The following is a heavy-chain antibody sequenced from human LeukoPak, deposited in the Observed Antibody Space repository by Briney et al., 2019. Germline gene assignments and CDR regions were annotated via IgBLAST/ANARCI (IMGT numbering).Heavy chain of an antibody. J-gene: IGHJ4*02. CDR1: GGSISSGGYS. D-gene: IGHD3-3*01. Sequence: SETLSLTCAVSGGSISSGGYSWSWIRQPPGKGLEWIGYIYYSGSTNYNPSLKSRVTISVDTSKNQFSLKLSSVTAADTAVYYCARAALYDFWSGYRHTPIFDYWGQGTLVTVSS. CDR2: IYYSGST. V-gene: IGHV4-61*08. CDR3: ARAALYDFWSGYRHTPIFDY.